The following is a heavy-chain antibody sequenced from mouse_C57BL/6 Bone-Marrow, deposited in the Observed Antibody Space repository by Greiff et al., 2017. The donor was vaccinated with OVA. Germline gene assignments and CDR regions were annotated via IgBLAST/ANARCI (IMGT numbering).Heavy chain of an antibody. J-gene: IGHJ4*01. CDR1: GFNIKDDY. Sequence: EVQLQQSGAELVRPGASVKLSCTASGFNIKDDYMHWVKQRPEQGLEWIGWIDPENGDTEYASKFQGKATITADTSSNTAYLQLRRRTSEDTAVYYCTKGGEYAMDYWGQGTSVTVSS. CDR2: IDPENGDT. CDR3: TKGGEYAMDY. V-gene: IGHV14-4*01.